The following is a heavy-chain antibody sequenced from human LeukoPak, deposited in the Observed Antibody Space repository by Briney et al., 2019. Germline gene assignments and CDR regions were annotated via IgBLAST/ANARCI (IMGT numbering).Heavy chain of an antibody. CDR2: ISQSGNDI. J-gene: IGHJ4*02. CDR3: VKGGWFDD. V-gene: IGHV3-23*05. D-gene: IGHD6-19*01. Sequence: PGGSLRLSCAASGFTFSGYDMNWARQAPGTGPEWVAAISQSGNDIQYGDSVKGRFTISRDNSRDTLFLQMNALRVDGTAVYYCVKGGWFDDWGQGTLVTVSS. CDR1: GFTFSGYD.